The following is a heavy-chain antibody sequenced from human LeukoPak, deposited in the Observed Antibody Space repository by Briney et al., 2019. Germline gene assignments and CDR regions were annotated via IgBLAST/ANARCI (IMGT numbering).Heavy chain of an antibody. V-gene: IGHV3-30*01. CDR1: GFTFRSYA. CDR3: AREGHGFDY. J-gene: IGHJ4*02. Sequence: PGRSLRLSCAASGFTFRSYALHWVRQAPGKGLEWVTLISDDGSSENYADSVKGRFTIFRDDSKNTLYLQMNSLREEDTAVYYCAREGHGFDYWGLGTLVTVSP. CDR2: ISDDGSSE.